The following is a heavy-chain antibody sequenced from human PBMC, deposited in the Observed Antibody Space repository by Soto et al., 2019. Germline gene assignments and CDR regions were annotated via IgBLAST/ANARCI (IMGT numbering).Heavy chain of an antibody. CDR1: GSTFTSYD. J-gene: IGHJ6*02. Sequence: QVQLVQSGAEVKKPGASVKVSCKASGSTFTSYDINWVRQATGQGLEWMGWMNPNSGNTGYAQKFQGRVTMTRNTSISTAYMELSSLRSEDTAVYYCARAGHGDYWALNGMDVWGQGTTVTVSS. D-gene: IGHD4-17*01. CDR3: ARAGHGDYWALNGMDV. V-gene: IGHV1-8*01. CDR2: MNPNSGNT.